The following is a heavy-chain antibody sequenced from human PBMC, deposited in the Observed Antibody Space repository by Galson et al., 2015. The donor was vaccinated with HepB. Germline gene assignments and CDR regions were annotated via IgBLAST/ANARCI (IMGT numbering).Heavy chain of an antibody. Sequence: LRLSCAASGFTFNSYSMNWVRQAPGKGLEWVSYISSSSSSIYYADSVKGRFTISRDNAKNSLYLQMNSLRTEDTAVYYCADGDYRGGAYWGQGTLVTVSS. J-gene: IGHJ4*02. CDR2: ISSSSSSI. V-gene: IGHV3-48*01. D-gene: IGHD4-17*01. CDR1: GFTFNSYS. CDR3: ADGDYRGGAY.